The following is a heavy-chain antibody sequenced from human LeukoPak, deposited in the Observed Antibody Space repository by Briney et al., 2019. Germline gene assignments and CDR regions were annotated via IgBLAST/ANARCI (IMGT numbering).Heavy chain of an antibody. CDR1: GGSISNYY. Sequence: SETLSLTCTVSGGSISNYYWGWIRQPPGKGLECMGYIYYSGTTNYNPSLKSRVTISVDTSKNQFSLKLSSVTAADTAVYYCARHGGYSSPYLHWGQGTLVTVSS. D-gene: IGHD6-13*01. V-gene: IGHV4-59*08. CDR2: IYYSGTT. J-gene: IGHJ1*01. CDR3: ARHGGYSSPYLH.